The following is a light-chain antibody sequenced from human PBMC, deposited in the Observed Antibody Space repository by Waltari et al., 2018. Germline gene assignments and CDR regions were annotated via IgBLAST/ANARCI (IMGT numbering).Light chain of an antibody. Sequence: IVLTQSPGTLSLSPGERATLSCRASRSLTSSSLAWYQQRPGQAPRLLIYGTSSRATGIPDRFSGSGSGTDFTLTISRLEPEDFAVYYCQQYGSSPYTFGQGTKLAIK. CDR3: QQYGSSPYT. CDR2: GTS. V-gene: IGKV3-20*01. CDR1: RSLTSSS. J-gene: IGKJ2*01.